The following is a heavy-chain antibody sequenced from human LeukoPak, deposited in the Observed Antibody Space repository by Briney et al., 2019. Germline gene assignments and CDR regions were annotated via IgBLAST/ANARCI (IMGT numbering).Heavy chain of an antibody. CDR1: GFTFSSYS. CDR3: ATRPPYTRGYSGYDPVRNAFDI. J-gene: IGHJ3*02. V-gene: IGHV3-21*04. D-gene: IGHD5-12*01. CDR2: ISSSSSYI. Sequence: GGSLRLSCAASGFTFSSYSMNWVRQAPGKGLEWVSYISSSSSYIYYADSVKGRFTISRDNAKNSLYLQMNSLRAEDTAVYYCATRPPYTRGYSGYDPVRNAFDIWGQGTMVTVSS.